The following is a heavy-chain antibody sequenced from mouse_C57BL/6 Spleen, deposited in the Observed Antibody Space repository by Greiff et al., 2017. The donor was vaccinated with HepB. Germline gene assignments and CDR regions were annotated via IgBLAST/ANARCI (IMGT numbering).Heavy chain of an antibody. D-gene: IGHD2-4*01. CDR2: ISSGSSTI. Sequence: EVQLVESGGGLVKPGGSLKLSCAASGFTFSDYGMHWVRQAPEKGLEWVAYISSGSSTIYYADTVKGRFTISRDNAKNTLFLQMTSLRSEDTAMYYCARRDYEGGAWFAYWGQGTLVTVSA. J-gene: IGHJ3*01. V-gene: IGHV5-17*01. CDR3: ARRDYEGGAWFAY. CDR1: GFTFSDYG.